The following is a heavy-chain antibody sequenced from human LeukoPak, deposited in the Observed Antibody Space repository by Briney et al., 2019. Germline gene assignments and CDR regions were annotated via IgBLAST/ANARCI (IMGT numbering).Heavy chain of an antibody. J-gene: IGHJ6*04. V-gene: IGHV4-38-2*02. CDR2: IYHSGST. CDR3: ARGFRYYYYGMDV. Sequence: LXXIGSIYHSGSTYYNPSLKSRVTISVDTSKNQFSLKLSSVTAADTAVYYCARGFRYYYYGMDVWGKGTTVTVSS.